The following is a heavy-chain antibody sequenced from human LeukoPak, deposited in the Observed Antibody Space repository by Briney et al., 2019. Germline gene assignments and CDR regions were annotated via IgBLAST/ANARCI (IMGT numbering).Heavy chain of an antibody. Sequence: GGSLRLSCAASGFTFSNYAMSWVRQAPGKELEWVSAISGSGGSTYYAYSVKGRFTIYRDNSKNTLYLQMNSLRGEDTAIYYCAKEGISAAASYWGQGTLVTVSS. CDR1: GFTFSNYA. V-gene: IGHV3-23*01. CDR3: AKEGISAAASY. D-gene: IGHD6-13*01. CDR2: ISGSGGST. J-gene: IGHJ4*02.